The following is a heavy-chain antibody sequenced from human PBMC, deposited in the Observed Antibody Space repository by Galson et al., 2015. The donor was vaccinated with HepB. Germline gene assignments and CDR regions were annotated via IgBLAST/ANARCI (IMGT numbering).Heavy chain of an antibody. D-gene: IGHD6-13*01. V-gene: IGHV3-48*02. J-gene: IGHJ4*02. CDR1: GFTFSSYS. CDR2: ISSSSSTI. Sequence: LRLSCAASGFTFSSYSMNWVRQAPGKGLEWVSYISSSSSTIYYADSVKGRFTIFRDNAKNSLYLQMNSLRDEDTAVYYCARDPRYSTEYYFDYWGQGTLVTVSS. CDR3: ARDPRYSTEYYFDY.